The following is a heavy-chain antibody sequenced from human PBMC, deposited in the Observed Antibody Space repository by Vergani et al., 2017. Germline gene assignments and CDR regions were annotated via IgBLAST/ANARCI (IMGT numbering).Heavy chain of an antibody. CDR3: ASYTHSLQRADR. D-gene: IGHD1-1*01. V-gene: IGHV4-59*11. J-gene: IGHJ5*02. CDR1: FDSIRNLH. CDR2: IHYSENT. Sequence: QVQLQESGPGLVKSSETLSLTCSVSFDSIRNLHCNWIRQPPWKGLEWIGSIHYSENTNYNPSLKAPVTISVDTSKNQFSLTLTSVTAAGTAVYYCASYTHSLQRADRWGQGSQVTVTS.